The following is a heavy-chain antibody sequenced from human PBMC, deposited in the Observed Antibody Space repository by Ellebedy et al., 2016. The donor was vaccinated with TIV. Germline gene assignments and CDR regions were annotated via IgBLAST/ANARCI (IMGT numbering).Heavy chain of an antibody. Sequence: GESLKISCAASGFTFSDYYMNWIRQAPGKGLEWVSFISSSGNSIYYAHSVKGRFTISRDNAKNSLYLQMSSLRAEATAVYYCTRDLMASNWFDPWGQGTLVTVSS. CDR1: GFTFSDYY. J-gene: IGHJ5*02. V-gene: IGHV3-11*01. D-gene: IGHD3-10*01. CDR3: TRDLMASNWFDP. CDR2: ISSSGNSI.